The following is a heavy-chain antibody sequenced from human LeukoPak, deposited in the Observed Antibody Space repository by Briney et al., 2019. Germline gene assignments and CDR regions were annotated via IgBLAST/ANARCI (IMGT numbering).Heavy chain of an antibody. CDR3: ARIYSSSWYYYYYMDV. V-gene: IGHV1-8*01. J-gene: IGHJ6*03. D-gene: IGHD6-13*01. Sequence: ASVKVSRKASGYTFTSYDINWVRQATGQGLEWMGWMNPNSGNTGYAQKFQGRVTMTRNTSISTAYMELSSLRSEDTAVYYCARIYSSSWYYYYYMDVWGKGTTVTISS. CDR2: MNPNSGNT. CDR1: GYTFTSYD.